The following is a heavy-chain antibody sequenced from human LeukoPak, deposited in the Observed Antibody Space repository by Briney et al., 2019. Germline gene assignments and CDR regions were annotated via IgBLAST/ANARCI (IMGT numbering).Heavy chain of an antibody. J-gene: IGHJ6*03. Sequence: GGSLRLSCAPSAFDVRYNYMSWVRQAPGKGLEWGSVIHTDESTFYADSVKGGFTIPKANSKTTLYLKMNSLGAEDTAVYYCARDVRPGSGFLDYYYMDIWGTGTTVTVSS. CDR2: IHTDEST. CDR1: AFDVRYNY. D-gene: IGHD6-19*01. V-gene: IGHV3-53*01. CDR3: ARDVRPGSGFLDYYYMDI.